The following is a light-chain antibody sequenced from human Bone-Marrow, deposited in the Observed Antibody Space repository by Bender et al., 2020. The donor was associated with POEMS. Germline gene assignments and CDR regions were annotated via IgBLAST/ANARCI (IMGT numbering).Light chain of an antibody. CDR2: EGN. CDR3: CAYAGSYPHWV. Sequence: QSALTQPASVSGSPGQAISISCTGTNNDVVNYNLVSWYQQHPGKVPKLIIFEGNKRPSGVSNRFSGSKSGNTASLTISGLQNEDEGHYYCCAYAGSYPHWVFGGGTKVTVL. J-gene: IGLJ3*02. CDR1: NNDVVNYNL. V-gene: IGLV2-23*01.